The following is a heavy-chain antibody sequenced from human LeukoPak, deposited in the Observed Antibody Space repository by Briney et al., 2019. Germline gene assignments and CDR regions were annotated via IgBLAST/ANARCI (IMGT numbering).Heavy chain of an antibody. CDR3: AKAAQPGFDP. Sequence: GGSLRLSCGASGLTFSTYSMNWVRQAPGKGLEWVSYISSDSGTIYYADSVKGRFTISRDNAKKSLYLQMNSLRAEDTAVYYCAKAAQPGFDPWGQGTLVTVSS. V-gene: IGHV3-48*01. D-gene: IGHD1-14*01. CDR2: ISSDSGTI. CDR1: GLTFSTYS. J-gene: IGHJ5*02.